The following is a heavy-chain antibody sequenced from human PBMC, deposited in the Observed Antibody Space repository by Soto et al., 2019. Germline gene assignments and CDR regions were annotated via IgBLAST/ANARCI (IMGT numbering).Heavy chain of an antibody. V-gene: IGHV3-74*01. Sequence: EVQLVESGGGLVQPGGSLRLSCVSSGFTFSRYWMNWVRQAPGKGLVWVSRINSDGSGTIYADSVKGRFTISRDNAKNTLYLEMHSRRADDTAVYYCARGGDHHGFDIWGQGTMVTVSS. CDR2: INSDGSGT. CDR3: ARGGDHHGFDI. CDR1: GFTFSRYW. D-gene: IGHD2-21*02. J-gene: IGHJ3*02.